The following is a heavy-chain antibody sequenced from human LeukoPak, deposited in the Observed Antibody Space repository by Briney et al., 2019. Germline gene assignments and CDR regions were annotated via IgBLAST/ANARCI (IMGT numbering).Heavy chain of an antibody. Sequence: GRSLRHSCAASGFTFDDYAMHWVRHAPGKGLEWVSGISWNSGSIVYADSVKGRFTISRDNAKNSLYLQMNSLRAEDMALYYCAKGTLTGSFDYWGQGTLVTVSS. CDR1: GFTFDDYA. D-gene: IGHD3-9*01. CDR3: AKGTLTGSFDY. V-gene: IGHV3-9*03. J-gene: IGHJ4*02. CDR2: ISWNSGSI.